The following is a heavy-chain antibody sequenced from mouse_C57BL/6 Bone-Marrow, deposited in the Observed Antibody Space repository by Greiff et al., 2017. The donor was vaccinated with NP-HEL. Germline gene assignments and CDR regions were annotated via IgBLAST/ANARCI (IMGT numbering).Heavy chain of an antibody. Sequence: QVQLQQPGAELARPGTSVKLSCKASGYTFTSYCMHWVKQRPGQGLEWIGVIDPSDSYTNYNQKFKGKATLTVDTCSSTAYMQLSSLTSEDSAVYYWARGERGGVWFAYWGQGTLVTVSA. J-gene: IGHJ3*01. V-gene: IGHV1-59*01. CDR1: GYTFTSYC. CDR3: ARGERGGVWFAY. CDR2: IDPSDSYT.